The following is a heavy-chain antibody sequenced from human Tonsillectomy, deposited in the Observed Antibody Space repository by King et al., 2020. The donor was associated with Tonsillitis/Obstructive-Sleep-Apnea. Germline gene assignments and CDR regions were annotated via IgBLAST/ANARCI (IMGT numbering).Heavy chain of an antibody. J-gene: IGHJ4*02. CDR3: AKGKDIVVVPTAIREYYFDS. Sequence: VQLVESGGGLVQPGGSLRLSCAASGFTFSSYAMSWVRRAPGKGLEWVSTIITRGGTAYYADSMKGRFTISRDNSKSTLYLQLNSLRVDDTAIYYCAKGKDIVVVPTAIREYYFDSWGQGALVTVSS. D-gene: IGHD2-2*02. V-gene: IGHV3-23*04. CDR2: IITRGGTA. CDR1: GFTFSSYA.